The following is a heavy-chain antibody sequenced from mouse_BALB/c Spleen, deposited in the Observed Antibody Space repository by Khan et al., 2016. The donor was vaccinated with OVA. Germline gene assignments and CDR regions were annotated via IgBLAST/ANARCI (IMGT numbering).Heavy chain of an antibody. V-gene: IGHV14-3*02. CDR2: IDPANGNT. CDR1: GFNIKDTY. CDR3: ARINA. Sequence: LKQSGAELVKPGASVTLSCTASGFNIKDTYMLWVTQRPEQGLEWIGRIDPANGNTIYDPKFQGKATITADTSSNTAYLQLSSLTAEYIAVYYGARINAWGQGTMLTVSS. J-gene: IGHJ2*01.